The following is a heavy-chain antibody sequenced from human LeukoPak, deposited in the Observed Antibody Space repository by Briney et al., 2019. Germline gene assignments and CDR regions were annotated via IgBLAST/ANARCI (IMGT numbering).Heavy chain of an antibody. CDR2: INPNSGGT. CDR3: XXSFPARDSSGYYDPYYFDY. CDR1: GYTFTGYY. V-gene: IGHV1-2*06. J-gene: IGHJ4*02. D-gene: IGHD3-22*01. Sequence: ASVKVSCKASGYTFTGYYMHWVRQAPGQGLEWMGRINPNSGGTNYAQKFQGRVTMTRDTSISTAYMELSRLRSDDTAVYYCXXSFPARDSSGYYDPYYFDYWGQGTLVTVSS.